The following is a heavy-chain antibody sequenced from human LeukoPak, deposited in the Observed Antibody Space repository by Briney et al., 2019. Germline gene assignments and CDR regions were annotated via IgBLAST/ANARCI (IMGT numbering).Heavy chain of an antibody. CDR2: IYYSGST. CDR3: ARRDYTGGY. V-gene: IGHV4-39*01. D-gene: IGHD2-8*02. J-gene: IGHJ4*02. Sequence: SETLSLTCTVSGGSISSSSYYWGWIRQPPGKGLEWIGSIYYSGSTYYNPSLKSRVTISVDTSKNQFSLKLSSVTAADTAVYYCARRDYTGGYWGQGTLVTVSS. CDR1: GGSISSSSYY.